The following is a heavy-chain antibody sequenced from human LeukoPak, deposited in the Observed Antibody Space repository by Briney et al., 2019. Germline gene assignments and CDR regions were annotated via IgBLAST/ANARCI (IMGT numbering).Heavy chain of an antibody. V-gene: IGHV3-11*01. CDR2: ISSGGYTI. J-gene: IGHJ4*02. Sequence: PGGSPRLSCAASGFTFSDYYMSWIRQAPGKGLEWVSYISSGGYTISYADSVRGRFTISRDNAKNSLYLQMNSLRAEDTAVYYCAREVVVPGAPYSFDYWGQGILVTVSS. CDR3: AREVVVPGAPYSFDY. D-gene: IGHD2-2*01. CDR1: GFTFSDYY.